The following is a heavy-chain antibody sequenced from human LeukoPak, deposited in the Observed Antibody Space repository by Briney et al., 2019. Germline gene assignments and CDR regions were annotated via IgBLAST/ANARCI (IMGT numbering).Heavy chain of an antibody. D-gene: IGHD1-26*01. V-gene: IGHV1-69*13. CDR1: GGTFSSYA. J-gene: IGHJ4*02. CDR3: ARGFVGATAIDY. CDR2: IIPIFGTA. Sequence: SVKVSCKASGGTFSSYAISWVRQAPGQGLEWMGGIIPIFGTANYAQKFQGRVTITADESTSTAYMELSSLRSEDTAVYYCARGFVGATAIDYWGQGTLVTVSS.